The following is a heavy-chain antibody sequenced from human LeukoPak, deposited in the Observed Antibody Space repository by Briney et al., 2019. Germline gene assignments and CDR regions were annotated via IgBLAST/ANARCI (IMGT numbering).Heavy chain of an antibody. J-gene: IGHJ4*02. CDR1: GDSISPSSYF. V-gene: IGHV4-39*01. D-gene: IGHD3-22*01. Sequence: SETLSLTCTVSGDSISPSSYFWAWHRQSPGKGLVWIGNIFYSGRAYYNPSLESRVTMSIDTSKNQFSLNLNSVTATDTAVYYCARRQYYDGVDYWGQGTLVTVSS. CDR2: IFYSGRA. CDR3: ARRQYYDGVDY.